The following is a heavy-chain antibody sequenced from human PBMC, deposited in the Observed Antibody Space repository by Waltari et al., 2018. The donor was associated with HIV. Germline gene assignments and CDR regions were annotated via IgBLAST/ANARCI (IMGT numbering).Heavy chain of an antibody. J-gene: IGHJ6*02. CDR3: AKELRSGYSYYYYGMDV. D-gene: IGHD2-15*01. CDR2: IRDDGNTK. V-gene: IGHV3-30*02. CDR1: GFSFSISG. Sequence: QGQLVESGGGVVQPGGSLRLSCAASGFSFSISGMHWVRQAPGKGLEWVTVIRDDGNTKYYADSVKGLFTISGDNSKNTLYLQMSSLRADDTAVYYCAKELRSGYSYYYYGMDVWGQGTTVTVSS.